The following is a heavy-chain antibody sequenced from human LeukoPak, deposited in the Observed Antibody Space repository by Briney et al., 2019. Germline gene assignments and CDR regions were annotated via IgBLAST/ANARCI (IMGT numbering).Heavy chain of an antibody. Sequence: PSETLSLTCTVSGGSISSSSYYWSWIRQPPGKGLEWIGSIYHSGSTYYNPSLKSRVTISVDTSKNQFSLKLSSVTAADTAVYYCARIESSSWYEGSYFDYWGQGTLVTVSS. V-gene: IGHV4-39*07. J-gene: IGHJ4*02. CDR3: ARIESSSWYEGSYFDY. CDR1: GGSISSSSYY. D-gene: IGHD6-13*01. CDR2: IYHSGST.